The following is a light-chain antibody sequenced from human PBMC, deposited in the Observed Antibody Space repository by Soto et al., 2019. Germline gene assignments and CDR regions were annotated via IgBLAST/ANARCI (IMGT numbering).Light chain of an antibody. J-gene: IGLJ2*01. Sequence: QSALTQPRSVSGSPGQSVTIYCTGTSSDVGGYNYVSWYQQHPGKVPKLMIYDVGRRPSGVPDRFSGSKSGNTASLTISGLQAEDEADYYCSSYAGSYTLVFGGGNKLTGL. V-gene: IGLV2-11*01. CDR2: DVG. CDR3: SSYAGSYTLV. CDR1: SSDVGGYNY.